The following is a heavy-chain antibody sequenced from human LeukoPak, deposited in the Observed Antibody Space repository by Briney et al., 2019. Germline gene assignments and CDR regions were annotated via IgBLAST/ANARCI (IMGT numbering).Heavy chain of an antibody. V-gene: IGHV1-46*01. CDR1: GYTFTSYY. CDR2: INPSGGST. J-gene: IGHJ4*02. D-gene: IGHD5-24*01. Sequence: ASVTVSCKASGYTFTSYYMHWVRQAPGQGLEWMGIINPSGGSTIHAQKFQGRVTMTRDMSTSTVYMELSSLRAEDTAVYHCARAWSGGHNYFGGYWGQGTLVTVSS. CDR3: ARAWSGGHNYFGGY.